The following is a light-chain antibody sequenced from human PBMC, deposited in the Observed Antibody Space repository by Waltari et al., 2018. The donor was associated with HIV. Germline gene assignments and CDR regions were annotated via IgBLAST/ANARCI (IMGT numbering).Light chain of an antibody. J-gene: IGKJ5*01. CDR2: GAS. CDR1: QNINNY. CDR3: QQSFSAAIT. Sequence: DIQMTQSPSSLSASVGDTVTIPCRASQNINNYLNWYQQRPGKPPNLLIYGASSLHPGVPPRFSARASGANFTLTITRLQPEDFASYYCQQSFSAAITLGQGTRL. V-gene: IGKV1-39*01.